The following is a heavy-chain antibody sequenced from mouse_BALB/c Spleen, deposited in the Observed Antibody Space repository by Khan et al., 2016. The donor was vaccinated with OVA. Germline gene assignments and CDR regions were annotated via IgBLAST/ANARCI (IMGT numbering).Heavy chain of an antibody. V-gene: IGHV3-1*02. CDR2: IHFSGST. CDR1: GYSITSGYN. Sequence: EVQLQESGPDLVKPSQSLSLTCTVTGYSITSGYNWHWIRQFPGNKLEWMGYIHFSGSTSYNPSLKSRISITRDTSKNQSFLQLNSVTTEDTSTYYCAGGFPTYWGQGTLVTVSA. J-gene: IGHJ3*01. CDR3: AGGFPTY.